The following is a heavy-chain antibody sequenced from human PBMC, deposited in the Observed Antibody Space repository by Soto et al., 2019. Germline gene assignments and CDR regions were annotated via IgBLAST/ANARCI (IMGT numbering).Heavy chain of an antibody. Sequence: QVQLVESGGGVVQPGRSLRLSCAASGFTFSSYAMHWVRQAPGKGLEWVAVISYDGSNKYYADSGKGRFTISRDNSKNTLYLQMNSLRAEDTAVYYCARDPGGTDFAEWTYYFDYWGQGTLVTVSS. CDR1: GFTFSSYA. D-gene: IGHD3-3*01. J-gene: IGHJ4*02. CDR2: ISYDGSNK. CDR3: ARDPGGTDFAEWTYYFDY. V-gene: IGHV3-30-3*01.